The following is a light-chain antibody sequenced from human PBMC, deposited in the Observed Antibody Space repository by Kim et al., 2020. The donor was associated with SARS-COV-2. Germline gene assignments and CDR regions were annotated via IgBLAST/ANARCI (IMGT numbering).Light chain of an antibody. CDR1: QSLVYRVRNTY. CDR2: RVS. CDR3: MQGTSWPLT. J-gene: IGKJ4*01. Sequence: DVELTQSPLSLSVTLGQPATISCRSSQSLVYRVRNTYLNWCQQTPGQAPRRLIYRVSNRDSGVPDRFSGSGSGTDFTLKISRVEAEDVGVYFCMQGTSWPLTFGGGTKVDIK. V-gene: IGKV2-30*01.